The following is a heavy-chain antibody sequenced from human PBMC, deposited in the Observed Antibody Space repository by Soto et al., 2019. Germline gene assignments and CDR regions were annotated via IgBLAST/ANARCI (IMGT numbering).Heavy chain of an antibody. V-gene: IGHV3-48*01. J-gene: IGHJ6*03. CDR2: ISSSSRVI. D-gene: IGHD7-27*01. Sequence: EVQLVESGGGLVQPGGSLRLSCATSGFILSDCAMNWVRQVPGKGLGWVSYISSSSRVIDYADSVKDRFTVSRDNARNTLYLQMNSLRAEDTAVYYCARDLSWGSNWYYYMDVWGKGTTVTVSS. CDR3: ARDLSWGSNWYYYMDV. CDR1: GFILSDCA.